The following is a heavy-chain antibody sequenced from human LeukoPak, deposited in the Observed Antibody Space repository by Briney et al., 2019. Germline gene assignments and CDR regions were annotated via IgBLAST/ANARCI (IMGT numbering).Heavy chain of an antibody. D-gene: IGHD5-24*01. J-gene: IGHJ2*01. V-gene: IGHV3-48*04. CDR3: ARDMRDGYNNGPNHRYFDL. Sequence: GGSLRLSCAASGFTFSSYSMNWVRQAPGKGLEWVSYISSSGSTIYYADSVKGRFTISRDNAKNSLYLQMNSLRAEDTAVYYCARDMRDGYNNGPNHRYFDLWGRGTLVTVSS. CDR2: ISSSGSTI. CDR1: GFTFSSYS.